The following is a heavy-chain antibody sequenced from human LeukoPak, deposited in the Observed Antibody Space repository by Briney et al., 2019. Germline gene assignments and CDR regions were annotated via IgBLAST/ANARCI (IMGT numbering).Heavy chain of an antibody. D-gene: IGHD3-3*01. V-gene: IGHV3-48*01. Sequence: GGSLRLSCAASGFTFSIYSMNWVRQAPGKGLEWVSYISSSSSTIYYADSVKGRFTISRDNSKNTLYLQMSSLRAEDTAVYYCATFGVIVRNDYYDYWGQGALVAVSS. CDR1: GFTFSIYS. CDR2: ISSSSSTI. J-gene: IGHJ4*02. CDR3: ATFGVIVRNDYYDY.